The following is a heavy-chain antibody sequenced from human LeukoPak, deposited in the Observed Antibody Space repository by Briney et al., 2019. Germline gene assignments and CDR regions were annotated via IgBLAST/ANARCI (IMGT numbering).Heavy chain of an antibody. Sequence: VASVKVSCKASGYTFTGYYMHWVRQAPGQGLEWMGWINPNSGGTNYAQKFQGRVTMTRDTSISTAYMELNRLRSDDTAVYYCARESGIYYFDYWGQGTLVTVSS. CDR3: ARESGIYYFDY. CDR1: GYTFTGYY. V-gene: IGHV1-2*02. D-gene: IGHD3-3*01. CDR2: INPNSGGT. J-gene: IGHJ4*02.